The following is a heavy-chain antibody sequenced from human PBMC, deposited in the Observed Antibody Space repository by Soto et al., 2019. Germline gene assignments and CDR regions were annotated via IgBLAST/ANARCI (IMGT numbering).Heavy chain of an antibody. CDR1: GFTFSSYS. CDR3: AREGGCSSTSCYFSYYYGMDV. J-gene: IGHJ6*02. CDR2: ISSSSYI. V-gene: IGHV3-21*01. Sequence: GGSLRLSCAASGFTFSSYSMNWVRQAPGKGLEWVSSISSSSYIYYADSVKGRFTISRDNAKNSLYLQMNSLRAEDTAVYYCAREGGCSSTSCYFSYYYGMDVWGQGTTVTVSS. D-gene: IGHD2-2*01.